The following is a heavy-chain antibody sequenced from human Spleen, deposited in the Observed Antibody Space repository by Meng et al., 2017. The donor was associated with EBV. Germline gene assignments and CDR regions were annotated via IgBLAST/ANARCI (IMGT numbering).Heavy chain of an antibody. J-gene: IGHJ4*02. CDR1: GASIRPITYC. CDR2: FYYSGNT. CDR3: ARPAPCGNPECYNRERPFDD. D-gene: IGHD1-14*01. V-gene: IGHV4-39*01. Sequence: LQGQDSGPVLVQPSETLAPTGTVSGASIRPITYCWVWIRQPPGKGLEWNCSFYYSGNTHYNPSLQSRVTMSVDTSKNQFSLEVSSVTAADTAVYYCARPAPCGNPECYNRERPFDDWGQGILVTVSS.